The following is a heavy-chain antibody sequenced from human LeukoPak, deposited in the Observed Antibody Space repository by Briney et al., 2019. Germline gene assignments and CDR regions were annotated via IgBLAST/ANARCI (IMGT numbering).Heavy chain of an antibody. CDR1: GFTFSRYT. D-gene: IGHD3-10*01. Sequence: PGRSLRLSCGASGFTFSRYTMHWVRQAPGKGLEWVAVISYDGSNKDHADSVKGRFTISRDNSKNTLYLQMNSLRAEDTAVYYCARDRYYGSGRYNYFDYWGQGTLVTVSS. J-gene: IGHJ4*02. CDR2: ISYDGSNK. CDR3: ARDRYYGSGRYNYFDY. V-gene: IGHV3-30-3*01.